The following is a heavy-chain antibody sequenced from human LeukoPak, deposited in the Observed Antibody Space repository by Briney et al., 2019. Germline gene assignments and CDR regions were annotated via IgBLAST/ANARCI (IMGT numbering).Heavy chain of an antibody. V-gene: IGHV4-59*11. J-gene: IGHJ2*01. CDR2: IYYSGST. CDR3: ARGSVLVWYFDL. D-gene: IGHD6-6*01. CDR1: GASISSHS. Sequence: TASETLSLTCTVSGASISSHSWSWIRQPPGKGLEWIGYIYYSGSTNFNPSLKSRVTISVDTSKNQFSLKLSSVTAADTAVYYCARGSVLVWYFDLWGSGTLVTVSS.